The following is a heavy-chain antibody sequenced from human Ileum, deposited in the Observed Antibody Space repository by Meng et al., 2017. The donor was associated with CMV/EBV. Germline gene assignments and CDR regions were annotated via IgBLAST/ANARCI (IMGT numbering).Heavy chain of an antibody. V-gene: IGHV1-2*02. CDR2: INPNSGGT. Sequence: ASVKVSCKASGYTFTGYYMHWVRQAPGQGLEWMGWINPNSGGTNYAQKFQGRVTMTRDTSISTAYMELSRLRSDDTAVYYCARGTRVRGQPPYYYYYYGMDVWGQGTTVTVSS. CDR3: ARGTRVRGQPPYYYYYYGMDV. J-gene: IGHJ6*02. CDR1: GYTFTGYY. D-gene: IGHD3-10*01.